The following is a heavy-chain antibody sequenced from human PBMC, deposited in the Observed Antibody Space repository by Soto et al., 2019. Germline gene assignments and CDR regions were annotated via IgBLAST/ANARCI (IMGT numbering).Heavy chain of an antibody. V-gene: IGHV3-23*01. CDR1: GFTFSGYA. J-gene: IGHJ4*02. D-gene: IGHD3-9*01. CDR3: AKGTLRYFDWTPYDY. CDR2: ISGSGGST. Sequence: EVQLLESGGGLVQPGGSLRLSCAASGFTFSGYAMSWVRQAPGKGLEWVSAISGSGGSTYYADSVKGRFTISRDNSKNTLYLQMNSLRAEDTAVYYCAKGTLRYFDWTPYDYWGQGTLVTVSS.